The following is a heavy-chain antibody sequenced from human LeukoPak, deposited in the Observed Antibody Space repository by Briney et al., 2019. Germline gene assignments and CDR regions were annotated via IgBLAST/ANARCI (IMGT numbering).Heavy chain of an antibody. D-gene: IGHD2-2*01. J-gene: IGHJ3*02. CDR3: ARGSYCSSTSCSSNDAFDI. CDR2: IYYSGST. CDR1: GGSISSYY. Sequence: PSETLSLTCTVSGGSISSYYWSWIRQPPGKGLEWIGYIYYSGSTNYNPSLKSRVTISVDTSKNQFSLKLSSVTAADTAVYYCARGSYCSSTSCSSNDAFDIWGQGTMVTVSS. V-gene: IGHV4-59*01.